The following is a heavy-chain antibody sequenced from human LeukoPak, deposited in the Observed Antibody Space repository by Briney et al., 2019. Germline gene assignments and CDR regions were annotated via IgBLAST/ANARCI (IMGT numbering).Heavy chain of an antibody. CDR3: ARVPLSGWSLYYYYYMDV. D-gene: IGHD6-19*01. Sequence: SETLSLTCAVYGGSFSGYYWSWIRQPPGKGLEWIGEINHSGSTNYNPSLKSRVTISVDTSKNQFSLKLSSVTAADTAVYYCARVPLSGWSLYYYYYMDVWGKGTTVTVSS. J-gene: IGHJ6*03. V-gene: IGHV4-34*01. CDR2: INHSGST. CDR1: GGSFSGYY.